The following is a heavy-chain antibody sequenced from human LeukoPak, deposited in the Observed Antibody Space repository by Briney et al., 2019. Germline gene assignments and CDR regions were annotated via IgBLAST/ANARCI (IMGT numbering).Heavy chain of an antibody. J-gene: IGHJ4*02. CDR1: GFTFSSYA. CDR3: ANGYCSSTSCSSLGVW. D-gene: IGHD2-2*03. Sequence: GGSLRLSCAASGFTFSSYAMSWVRQAPGKGLEWVSAISGSGGSTYYADSVKGRFTISRDNSKNTLYLQMNSLRAEDTAVCYCANGYCSSTSCSSLGVWWGQGTLVTVSS. CDR2: ISGSGGST. V-gene: IGHV3-23*01.